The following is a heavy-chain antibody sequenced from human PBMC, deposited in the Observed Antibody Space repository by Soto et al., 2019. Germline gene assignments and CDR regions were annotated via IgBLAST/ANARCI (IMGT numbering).Heavy chain of an antibody. Sequence: WGSLRLSCAASGFTFISYSMNFFRHSPLKWLEWVSSISSSSSYIYYAGSVKGRFTISRDNAKNSLYLQMNSLRAEDTAVYYCARDFYDFWSGYYSNYYGMDVWGQGTTVTVS. V-gene: IGHV3-21*01. CDR3: ARDFYDFWSGYYSNYYGMDV. D-gene: IGHD3-3*01. CDR2: ISSSSSYI. J-gene: IGHJ6*02. CDR1: GFTFISYS.